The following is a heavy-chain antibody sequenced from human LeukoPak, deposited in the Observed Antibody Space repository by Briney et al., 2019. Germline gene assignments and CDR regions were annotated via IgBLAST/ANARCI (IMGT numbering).Heavy chain of an antibody. CDR1: GFSFITYG. V-gene: IGHV3-33*01. D-gene: IGHD3-16*01. CDR2: IWNAGTNT. CDR3: VGDTPPGGDYYLDY. J-gene: IGHJ4*02. Sequence: GWSLTLSCAASGFSFITYGMHWVRQAPAKGLEWVALIWNAGTNTYYADSVKDRFTISRDNSKNTLYLQMNSLRAEDTAVYYCVGDTPPGGDYYLDYWGQGTLVIVSS.